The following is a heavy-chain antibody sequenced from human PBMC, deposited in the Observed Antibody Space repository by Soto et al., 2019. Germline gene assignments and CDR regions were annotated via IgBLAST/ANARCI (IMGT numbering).Heavy chain of an antibody. D-gene: IGHD1-26*01. CDR3: AKDLYSGSSHPDY. CDR1: GFTFSSYS. J-gene: IGHJ4*02. CDR2: ISYDGSNK. Sequence: VQLVESGGGLVKPGGSLRLSCAASGFTFSSYSMNWVRQAPGKGLEWVAVISYDGSNKYYADSVKGRFTISRDNSKNTLYLQMNSLRAEDTAVYYCAKDLYSGSSHPDYWGQGTLVTVSS. V-gene: IGHV3-30*18.